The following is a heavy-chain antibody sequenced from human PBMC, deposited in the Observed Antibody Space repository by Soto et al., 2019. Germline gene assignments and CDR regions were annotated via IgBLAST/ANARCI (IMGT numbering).Heavy chain of an antibody. CDR2: IRAGDDKT. J-gene: IGHJ3*01. Sequence: QVQLVQSGAEVKKPGASVKLSCRAVGYNVTTQTVNWVRQAPGQSLEWMGWIRAGDDKTKYSQKFQGRVTITSDTSASTLYMELTSLTSEDTAVYYCARDIVTLGPRANDAFDLWGQGTLVTVSS. V-gene: IGHV1-3*01. D-gene: IGHD1-26*01. CDR1: GYNVTTQT. CDR3: ARDIVTLGPRANDAFDL.